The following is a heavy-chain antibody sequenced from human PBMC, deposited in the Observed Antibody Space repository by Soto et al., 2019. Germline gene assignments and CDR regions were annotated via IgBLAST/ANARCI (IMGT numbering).Heavy chain of an antibody. CDR3: TRFSMDSSSGWFDP. CDR1: GFTFSGSA. J-gene: IGHJ5*02. V-gene: IGHV3-73*02. CDR2: IRSKVNTYAT. D-gene: IGHD6-6*01. Sequence: EVQLVESGGDLVQPGGSLKVSCAASGFTFSGSAIHWVRQASGKGLEWVGRIRSKVNTYATAYAASVKGRFSISRDDSKNTAYRERNSLKTEDTAVDDWTRFSMDSSSGWFDPWGQGTLVAVAS.